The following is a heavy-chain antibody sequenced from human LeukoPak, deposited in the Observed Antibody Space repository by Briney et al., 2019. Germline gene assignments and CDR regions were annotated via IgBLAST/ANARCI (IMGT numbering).Heavy chain of an antibody. CDR2: IIPILGIA. Sequence: SVKVSCKASGYTFTSYGISWVRQAPGQGLEWMGRIIPILGIANYAQKFQGRVTITADKSTSTAYMELSSLRSEDTAVYYCAIFQAGAPCPWGQGTLVTVSS. V-gene: IGHV1-69*04. D-gene: IGHD1-26*01. CDR1: GYTFTSYG. J-gene: IGHJ5*02. CDR3: AIFQAGAPCP.